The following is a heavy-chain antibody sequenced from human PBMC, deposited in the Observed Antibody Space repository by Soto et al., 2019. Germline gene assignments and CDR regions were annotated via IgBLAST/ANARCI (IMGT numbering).Heavy chain of an antibody. CDR2: INDSGST. CDR3: QGGDF. Sequence: SETLSLTCAVSGGSFRGYFWSWIRQSPDKGLEWIGEINDSGSTYYNPSFKSRLTISVDTSKSQISLTLTSVTAADSAVYYCQGGDFWGQGTRVTV. D-gene: IGHD3-16*01. J-gene: IGHJ4*02. V-gene: IGHV4-34*01. CDR1: GGSFRGYF.